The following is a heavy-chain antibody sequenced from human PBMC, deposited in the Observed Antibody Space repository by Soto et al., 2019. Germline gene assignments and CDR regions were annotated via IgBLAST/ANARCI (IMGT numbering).Heavy chain of an antibody. Sequence: SETLSLTCTVSGGSISSYYWSWIRQPPGKGLEWIGYIYYSGSTNYNPSLKSRVTISVDTSKNQFSLKLSSVTAADKAVYYCESGHRYREVAFDIWGQGTMVTVSS. CDR2: IYYSGST. V-gene: IGHV4-59*01. J-gene: IGHJ3*02. D-gene: IGHD1-1*01. CDR3: ESGHRYREVAFDI. CDR1: GGSISSYY.